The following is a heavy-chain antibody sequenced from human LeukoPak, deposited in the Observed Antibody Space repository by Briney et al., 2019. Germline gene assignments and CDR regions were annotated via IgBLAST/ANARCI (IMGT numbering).Heavy chain of an antibody. J-gene: IGHJ4*02. CDR1: GYTFTGYY. CDR3: ARDPHIVLMVYATYFDY. D-gene: IGHD2-8*01. V-gene: IGHV1-8*03. Sequence: GASVKVSCKASGYTFTGYYMHWVRQAPGQGLEWMGWMNPNSGNTGYAQKFQGRVTITRNTSISTAYMELSSLRSEDTAVYYCARDPHIVLMVYATYFDYWGQGTLVTVSS. CDR2: MNPNSGNT.